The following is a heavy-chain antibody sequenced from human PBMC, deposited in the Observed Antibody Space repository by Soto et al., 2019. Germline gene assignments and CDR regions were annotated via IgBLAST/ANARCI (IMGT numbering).Heavy chain of an antibody. CDR3: ARGAWRQIDY. Sequence: QVQLQESGPGLVKPSETLSLTCSVSGGSIGSYYWSWIRQPPGKGLEWIGYIYYSGSTNYNPSLRSSVAIPVDTSKNQFPRTLSSVTAADTSVHYCARGAWRQIDYWGQGTLVTVSS. D-gene: IGHD3-3*01. CDR1: GGSIGSYY. J-gene: IGHJ4*02. CDR2: IYYSGST. V-gene: IGHV4-59*08.